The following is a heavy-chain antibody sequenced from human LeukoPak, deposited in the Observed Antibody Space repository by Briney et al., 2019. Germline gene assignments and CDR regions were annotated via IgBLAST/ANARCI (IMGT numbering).Heavy chain of an antibody. CDR2: IRYDGSNK. CDR1: GFTFSSYG. CDR3: AKDGGYCSSTSCFYYMDV. V-gene: IGHV3-30*02. D-gene: IGHD2-2*01. J-gene: IGHJ6*03. Sequence: GGSLRLSCAASGFTFSSYGMHWVRQAPGKGLEWVAFIRYDGSNKYYADSVKGRFTISRDNSKNTLYLQMNSLRAEDTAVYYCAKDGGYCSSTSCFYYMDVWGKGTTVTVSS.